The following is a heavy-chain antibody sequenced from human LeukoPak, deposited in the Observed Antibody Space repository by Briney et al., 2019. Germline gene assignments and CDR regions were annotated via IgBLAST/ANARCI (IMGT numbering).Heavy chain of an antibody. D-gene: IGHD1-1*01. CDR2: IRYDGSNK. Sequence: GGSLRLSCAASGFTFSSYGMHWVRQAPGKGLEWVAFIRYDGSNKYYADSVKGRFTISRDNSKNTLYLQMSSLRAEDTAVYHCAKGSVPTQDAFDIWGQGTMVTVSS. V-gene: IGHV3-30*02. J-gene: IGHJ3*02. CDR3: AKGSVPTQDAFDI. CDR1: GFTFSSYG.